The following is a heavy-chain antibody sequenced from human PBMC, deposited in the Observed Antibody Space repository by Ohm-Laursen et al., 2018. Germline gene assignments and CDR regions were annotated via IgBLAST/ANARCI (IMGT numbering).Heavy chain of an antibody. CDR2: IKEDGIVR. CDR1: RFTFSSHW. J-gene: IGHJ4*02. CDR3: ARGDSAY. V-gene: IGHV3-7*01. Sequence: SLRLSCTASRFTFSSHWMSWVRQAPGKGLEWVATIKEDGIVRYYVDFVKGRFTISRDNAKSSLYLQMDSLRAEDTAVYYCARGDSAYGGQGTLVTVSS. D-gene: IGHD2-21*02.